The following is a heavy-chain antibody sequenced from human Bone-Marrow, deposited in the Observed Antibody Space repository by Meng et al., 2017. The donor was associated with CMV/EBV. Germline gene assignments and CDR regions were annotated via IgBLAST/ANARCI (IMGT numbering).Heavy chain of an antibody. D-gene: IGHD3-16*01. CDR2: ISWNGGSI. Sequence: GGSLRLSCVASGFIFDDFAMHWVRQAPGKGLEWVSSISWNGGSIGYADSVKGRFTVSRDNAKKSLYLQLNSLRAEDMALYYCAKASSYDASGYFDWWGQGTRVTGYS. V-gene: IGHV3-9*03. CDR1: GFIFDDFA. CDR3: AKASSYDASGYFDW. J-gene: IGHJ4*02.